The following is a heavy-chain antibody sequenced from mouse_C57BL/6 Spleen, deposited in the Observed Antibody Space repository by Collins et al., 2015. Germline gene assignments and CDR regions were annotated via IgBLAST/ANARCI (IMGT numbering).Heavy chain of an antibody. D-gene: IGHD2-4*01. CDR3: ARGMITTAMDY. CDR1: DYSITSDYY. Sequence: DVQLQESGPGLVKPSQSLSLTCSVTDYSITSDYYWNWIRQLPGNKLEWMGYISYDGNNNYNPSLKNRISITRDTSKNQFFLKLNSVITEDTAAYYCARGMITTAMDYWGQGTSVTVSS. CDR2: ISYDGNN. J-gene: IGHJ4*01. V-gene: IGHV3-6*02.